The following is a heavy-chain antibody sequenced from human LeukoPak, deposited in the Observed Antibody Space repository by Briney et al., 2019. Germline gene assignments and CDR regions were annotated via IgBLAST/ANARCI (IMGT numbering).Heavy chain of an antibody. CDR1: GYTFTSYD. V-gene: IGHV1-8*01. D-gene: IGHD3-3*01. CDR2: MNPNSGNS. J-gene: IGHJ4*02. Sequence: ASVKVSCKASGYTFTSYDISWVRQATGQGLEWMGWMNPNSGNSGFAQKFQGRVAMTRNTSISTAYMELSSLRSEDTAVYYCARGEFGVVDYWGQGTLVTDSS. CDR3: ARGEFGVVDY.